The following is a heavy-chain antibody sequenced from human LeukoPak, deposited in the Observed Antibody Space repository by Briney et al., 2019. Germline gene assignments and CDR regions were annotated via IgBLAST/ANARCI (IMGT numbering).Heavy chain of an antibody. J-gene: IGHJ2*01. V-gene: IGHV1-2*02. CDR2: INPNSGGT. CDR1: GYTFTGYY. D-gene: IGHD5-24*01. CDR3: ARVEMATNNPNWYFDL. Sequence: ASVKVSCKASGYTFTGYYMHWVRQAPGQGLEWMGWINPNSGGTNYAQKFQGRVTMTRDTSISTAYMELSRLRSDDTAVYYCARVEMATNNPNWYFDLWGRGTLVTVSS.